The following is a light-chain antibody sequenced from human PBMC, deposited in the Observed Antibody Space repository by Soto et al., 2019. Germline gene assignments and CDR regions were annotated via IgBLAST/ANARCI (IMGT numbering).Light chain of an antibody. Sequence: EIVLTQSPGTLSLSPGERATLSCRASQSVSSIHLALYRQKPGQTPRLLIYDASSRATGIPDRISGSGSGTDFTLTISRLEPEDFAVYYCQQYGSAPFTFGPGTKVDI. CDR3: QQYGSAPFT. CDR1: QSVSSIH. J-gene: IGKJ3*01. V-gene: IGKV3-20*01. CDR2: DAS.